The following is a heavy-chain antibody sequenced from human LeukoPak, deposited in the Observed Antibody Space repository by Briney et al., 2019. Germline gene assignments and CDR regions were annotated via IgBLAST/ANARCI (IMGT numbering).Heavy chain of an antibody. CDR3: TRDRGRWLRDFYFDY. J-gene: IGHJ4*02. D-gene: IGHD5-24*01. CDR2: IRSKAYGGTT. CDR1: GFTFGDYA. V-gene: IGHV3-49*03. Sequence: GGSLRLSCTASGFTFGDYAMSWFRQAPGKGLEWVGFIRSKAYGGTTEYAASVKGRFTISRDDSKSIAYLQMNSPKTEDTAVYYCTRDRGRWLRDFYFDYWGQGTLVTVSS.